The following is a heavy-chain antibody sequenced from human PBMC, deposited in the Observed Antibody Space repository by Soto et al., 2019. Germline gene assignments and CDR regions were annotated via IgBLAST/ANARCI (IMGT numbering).Heavy chain of an antibody. J-gene: IGHJ4*02. CDR1: GFTFSSYA. CDR3: ASMVRTPSMVRDNAYDY. V-gene: IGHV3-30-3*01. D-gene: IGHD3-10*01. Sequence: QVQLVESGGGVVQPGRSLRLSCAASGFTFSSYAMHWVRQAPGKGLEWVAVISYDGSNKYYADSVKGRFTISRDNSKNTLCLQMNSLRAEDTAVYYCASMVRTPSMVRDNAYDYWGQGTLVTVSS. CDR2: ISYDGSNK.